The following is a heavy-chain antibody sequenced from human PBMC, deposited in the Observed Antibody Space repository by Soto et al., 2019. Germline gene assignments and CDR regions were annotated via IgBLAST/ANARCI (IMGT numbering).Heavy chain of an antibody. Sequence: QITLKESRPTLVKPTQTLTLTCSFSGFSLYTRGVGVGWVRQPPGKALEWLALLYWDNTRRYSPSLKNSLTIPKGTSENQVVLTMTNMEPEDTGTYYCARYTTDTYFDVWGKGTTVTVSS. J-gene: IGHJ6*04. CDR2: LYWDNTR. V-gene: IGHV2-5*02. CDR1: GFSLYTRGVG. D-gene: IGHD2-2*02. CDR3: ARYTTDTYFDV.